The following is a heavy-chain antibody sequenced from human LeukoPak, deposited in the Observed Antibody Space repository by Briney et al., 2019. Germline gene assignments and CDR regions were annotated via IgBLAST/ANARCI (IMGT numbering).Heavy chain of an antibody. D-gene: IGHD3-16*01. J-gene: IGHJ3*02. V-gene: IGHV3-7*01. Sequence: GGSLRLSCEASGFRFGGFWMNWVRQAPGKGPERVANINQDGSERLYVDSVKGRFTISRDNAKNSLYLQMNSLRVEDTAVYYCTRDVREAYDIWGHGTMVTVSS. CDR2: INQDGSER. CDR3: TRDVREAYDI. CDR1: GFRFGGFW.